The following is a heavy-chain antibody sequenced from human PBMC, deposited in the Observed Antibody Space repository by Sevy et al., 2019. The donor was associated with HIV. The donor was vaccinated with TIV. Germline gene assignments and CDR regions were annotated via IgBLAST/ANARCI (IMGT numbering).Heavy chain of an antibody. Sequence: GGSLRLSCAASGFTFSYYDMNWVRQAPGKGLEWVSSISSGSSYIFYADSVKGRFTISRDNAKNSLSLQMNSLGAEDMAVYYCASPLNYYDSPSAYWGQGTLVTVSS. CDR3: ASPLNYYDSPSAY. J-gene: IGHJ4*02. V-gene: IGHV3-21*04. CDR2: ISSGSSYI. D-gene: IGHD3-22*01. CDR1: GFTFSYYD.